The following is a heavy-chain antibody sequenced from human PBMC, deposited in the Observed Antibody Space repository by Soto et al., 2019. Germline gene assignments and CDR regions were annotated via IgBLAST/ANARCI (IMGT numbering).Heavy chain of an antibody. J-gene: IGHJ6*02. CDR1: GFIFSSYA. V-gene: IGHV3-30-3*01. CDR3: ARTGLLHGMDV. CDR2: ISYDGSNK. D-gene: IGHD2-15*01. Sequence: QVQLVESGGGVVQPGRSLRLSCAAFGFIFSSYAMHWVRQAPGKGLEWVAVISYDGSNKYYADSVKGRFTISRDNSKNTLYLQMNSLRAEDTAVYYCARTGLLHGMDVWGQGTTVTVSS.